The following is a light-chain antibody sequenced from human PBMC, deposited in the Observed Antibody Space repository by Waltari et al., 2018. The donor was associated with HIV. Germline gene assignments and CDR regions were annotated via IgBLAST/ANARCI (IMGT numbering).Light chain of an antibody. Sequence: AIRMTQSPSSFSASTGDRVTITCRASQNNTSYLAWYQQKPGKAPNILIYAASTLQSGVPSRFSGSGSGTDFTLTVSCLQSEDFATYYCQQYYSYPLTFGGGTKVEIK. CDR3: QQYYSYPLT. CDR2: AAS. CDR1: QNNTSY. V-gene: IGKV1-8*01. J-gene: IGKJ4*01.